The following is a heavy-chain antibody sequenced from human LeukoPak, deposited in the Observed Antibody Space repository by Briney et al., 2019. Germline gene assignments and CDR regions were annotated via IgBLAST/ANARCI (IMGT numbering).Heavy chain of an antibody. CDR2: IYYSGST. CDR1: GGSISSSSNY. CDR3: AGSIAAAGSFDY. D-gene: IGHD6-13*01. V-gene: IGHV4-39*01. J-gene: IGHJ4*02. Sequence: SETLSLTCTVSGGSISSSSNYWVWIRQPPGKGLEWIGSIYYSGSTYYNPSLKSRVTISVDTSKNQFSLKLSSVTAADTAVYYCAGSIAAAGSFDYWGQGTLVTVSS.